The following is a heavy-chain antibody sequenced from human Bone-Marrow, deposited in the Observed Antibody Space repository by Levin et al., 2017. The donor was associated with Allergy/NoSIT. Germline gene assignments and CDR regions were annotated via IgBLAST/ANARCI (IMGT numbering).Heavy chain of an antibody. V-gene: IGHV3-23*01. J-gene: IGHJ4*02. CDR2: ISGSGGST. CDR1: GFTFSSYA. Sequence: GESLKISCAASGFTFSSYAMSWVRQAPGKGLEWVSAISGSGGSTYYADSVKGRFTISRDNSKNTLYLQMNSLRAEDTAVYYCAKVPHYGSGSYEYYFDYWGQGTLVTVSS. CDR3: AKVPHYGSGSYEYYFDY. D-gene: IGHD3-10*01.